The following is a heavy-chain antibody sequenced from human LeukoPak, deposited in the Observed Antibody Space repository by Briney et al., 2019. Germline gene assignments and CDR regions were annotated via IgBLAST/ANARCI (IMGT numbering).Heavy chain of an antibody. CDR1: GFTFDDYA. CDR2: VTWNSDRL. V-gene: IGHV3-9*01. Sequence: PGGSLRHSYAPSGFTFDDYAMHWLRQAPAKGLEWVSSVTWNSDRLDYADSVKGRFIISRDNAKNSLYLQMNNLRVEDTALYFCAKDIYRRYFDSSGRTYSYFYMDVWGKGTTVTVSS. CDR3: AKDIYRRYFDSSGRTYSYFYMDV. D-gene: IGHD3-22*01. J-gene: IGHJ6*03.